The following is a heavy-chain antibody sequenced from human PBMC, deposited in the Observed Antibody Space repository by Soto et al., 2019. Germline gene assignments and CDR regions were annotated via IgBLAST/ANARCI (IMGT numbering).Heavy chain of an antibody. CDR3: ARVPVAPENWFDP. V-gene: IGHV4-31*03. CDR1: GGSISSGGYY. CDR2: IHHIGST. J-gene: IGHJ5*02. Sequence: QVQLQESGPGLVKPSQTLSLSCTVSGGSISSGGYYWSWIRQHPGKGLEWIGYIHHIGSTYYNPSLKSRVAISVDTSKNQFSLRRRSVTAADTAMYYCARVPVAPENWFDPWGQGTLVTVSA. D-gene: IGHD2-21*01.